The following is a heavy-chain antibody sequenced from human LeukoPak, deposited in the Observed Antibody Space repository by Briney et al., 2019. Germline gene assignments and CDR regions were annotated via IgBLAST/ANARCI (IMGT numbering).Heavy chain of an antibody. V-gene: IGHV1-18*01. CDR2: ISAYNGNT. CDR1: GYTFTSYG. CDR3: AAMSGYSSSWSVYYYYYMDV. J-gene: IGHJ6*03. Sequence: ASVKVSCKASGYTFTSYGISWVRLAPGQGLEWMGWISAYNGNTNYAQKLQGRVTMTTDTSTSTAYMELRSLRSDDTAVYYCAAMSGYSSSWSVYYYYYMDVWGKGTTVTVSS. D-gene: IGHD6-13*01.